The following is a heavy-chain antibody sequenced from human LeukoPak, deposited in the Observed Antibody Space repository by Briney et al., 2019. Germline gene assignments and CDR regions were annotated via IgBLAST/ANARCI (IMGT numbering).Heavy chain of an antibody. CDR2: INHSGST. D-gene: IGHD2-21*01. CDR1: GGFFSGYY. J-gene: IGHJ4*02. CDR3: ARHRFASPLDS. Sequence: SETLSLTCAVYGGFFSGYYWSWIRQPPGKGLEWIGEINHSGSTNYNPSLKSRVTISVDTSKDQISLKLSSVTAADTAVYYCARHRFASPLDSWGQGTLVTVSS. V-gene: IGHV4-34*01.